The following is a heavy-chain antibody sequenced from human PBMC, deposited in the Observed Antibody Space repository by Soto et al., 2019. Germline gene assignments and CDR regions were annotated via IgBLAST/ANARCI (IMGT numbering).Heavy chain of an antibody. CDR1: GGSISSGGYY. D-gene: IGHD2-2*01. CDR3: ARVRYCSSTSCYPRVPWFDP. Sequence: TLSLTCTVSGGSISSGGYYGSWIRQHPGKGLEWIGYIYYSGSTYYNPSLKSRVTISVDTSKNQFSLKLSSVTAADTAVYYCARVRYCSSTSCYPRVPWFDPWGQGTLVTVSS. V-gene: IGHV4-31*03. CDR2: IYYSGST. J-gene: IGHJ5*02.